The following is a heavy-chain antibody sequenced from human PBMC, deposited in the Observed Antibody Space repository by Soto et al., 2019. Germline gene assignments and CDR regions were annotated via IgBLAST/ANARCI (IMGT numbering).Heavy chain of an antibody. CDR3: ARLQFGEGFDY. CDR1: GGSMSVGGVA. V-gene: IGHV4-30-2*01. D-gene: IGHD3-10*01. CDR2: ILHTGGT. J-gene: IGHJ4*02. Sequence: PSESLALACAVCGGSMSVGGVAWSWIRQPPGKGLEWIGYILHTGGTQYNPSLKSRVSMSVDKSKNQFSLHLTSVTAADTAVYYCARLQFGEGFDYWGQGALVTVSS.